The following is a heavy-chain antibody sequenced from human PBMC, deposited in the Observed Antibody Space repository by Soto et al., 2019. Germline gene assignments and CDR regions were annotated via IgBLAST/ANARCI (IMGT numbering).Heavy chain of an antibody. Sequence: EVQLVESGGGLVQPGGSLRLSCAASGFTFSSYWMSWVRQAPGKGLEWVANIKQDGSEKYYVDSVKGRFTISRDNAKNSLYLQMNCLRAEDTAVYYCARTPFVVVTAGACDIWGQGTMVTVSA. V-gene: IGHV3-7*01. CDR1: GFTFSSYW. CDR2: IKQDGSEK. D-gene: IGHD2-21*02. CDR3: ARTPFVVVTAGACDI. J-gene: IGHJ3*02.